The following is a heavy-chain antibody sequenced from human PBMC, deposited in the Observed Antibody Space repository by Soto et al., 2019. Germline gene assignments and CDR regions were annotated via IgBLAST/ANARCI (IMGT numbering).Heavy chain of an antibody. CDR3: ARVNLMARKSYYLDY. D-gene: IGHD5-12*01. Sequence: ASVKVSCKASGYTFTGYYMHWVRQAPGQGLEWMGWINPNSGGTNYAQKFQGRVTMTRDTSISTAYMELSRLRSDDTAVYYCARVNLMARKSYYLDYWGQGTLVTVSS. CDR1: GYTFTGYY. V-gene: IGHV1-2*02. J-gene: IGHJ4*02. CDR2: INPNSGGT.